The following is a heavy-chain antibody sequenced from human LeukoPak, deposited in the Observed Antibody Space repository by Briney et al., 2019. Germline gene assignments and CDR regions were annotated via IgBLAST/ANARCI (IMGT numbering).Heavy chain of an antibody. D-gene: IGHD1-26*01. CDR3: AREGFAGNYFDY. V-gene: IGHV1-69*04. Sequence: ASVKVSCKASGGTFSSYAISWVRQAPGQGLEWMGRIIPILGIANYAQKFQGRVTITADKSTSTAYMELSSLRSEDTAVYYCAREGFAGNYFDYWGQGTLVTVSS. CDR1: GGTFSSYA. CDR2: IIPILGIA. J-gene: IGHJ4*02.